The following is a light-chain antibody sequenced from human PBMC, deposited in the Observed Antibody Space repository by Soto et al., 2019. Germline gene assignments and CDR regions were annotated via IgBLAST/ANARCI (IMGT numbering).Light chain of an antibody. CDR3: CSYAGSSYV. J-gene: IGLJ1*01. V-gene: IGLV2-11*01. CDR2: DVS. Sequence: QSALTQPRSVSGSPGQSVTISCTGTSGDVGGYNYVSWYQRHPGRAPKLMIYDVSERHSGVPDRFSGPKSGNTASLTISGLQAEDEADYYCCSYAGSSYVFGTGTKVTVL. CDR1: SGDVGGYNY.